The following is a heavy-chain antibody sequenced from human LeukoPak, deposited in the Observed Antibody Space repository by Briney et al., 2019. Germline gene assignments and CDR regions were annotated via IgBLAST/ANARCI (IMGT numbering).Heavy chain of an antibody. J-gene: IGHJ4*02. Sequence: SETLSLTCTVSGDSISNYYCNWIRQSPGKGLEWLVYIHNSGGTKYNPSLNSRVSISVDTSRNQFSLKLSSVTAADTAVYYCATGIGWLLLYWGQGTLVTVSS. CDR3: ATGIGWLLLY. CDR2: IHNSGGT. D-gene: IGHD3-22*01. CDR1: GDSISNYY. V-gene: IGHV4-59*01.